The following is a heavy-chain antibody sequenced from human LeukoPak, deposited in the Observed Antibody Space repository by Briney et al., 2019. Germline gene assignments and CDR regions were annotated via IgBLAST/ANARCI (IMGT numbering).Heavy chain of an antibody. J-gene: IGHJ6*02. V-gene: IGHV1-18*01. CDR1: GDTFTSYG. CDR2: ISAYNGNT. Sequence: ASVKVSCKASGDTFTSYGISWVRQAPGQGLEWMGWISAYNGNTNYAQKLQGRVTMTTDTSTSTAYMELRSLRSDDTAVYYCARVGFQGNYYYYGMDVWGQGTTVTVSS. CDR3: ARVGFQGNYYYYGMDV.